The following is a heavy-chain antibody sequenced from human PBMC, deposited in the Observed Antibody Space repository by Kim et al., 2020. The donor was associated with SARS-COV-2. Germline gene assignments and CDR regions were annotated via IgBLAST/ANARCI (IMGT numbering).Heavy chain of an antibody. V-gene: IGHV4-59*01. CDR3: ARVRGSGLFYYYYFGMDV. Sequence: SETLSLTCTVSGGSISSYYWSWIRQPPGKGLEWIGYIYYSGNTNYNTSLKSRVTISVDTSKNQFSLKLSSVTAADTAVYYCARVRGSGLFYYYYFGMDVWGQGTTVTVSS. CDR2: IYYSGNT. CDR1: GGSISSYY. J-gene: IGHJ6*02. D-gene: IGHD3-10*01.